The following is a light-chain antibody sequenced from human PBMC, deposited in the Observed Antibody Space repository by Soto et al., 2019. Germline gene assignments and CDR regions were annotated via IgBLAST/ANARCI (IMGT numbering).Light chain of an antibody. V-gene: IGKV3-15*01. CDR1: QSVTSN. J-gene: IGKJ3*01. Sequence: EIVMTQSPATLSVSPGDRATLSCRASQSVTSNLAWYQQKPGQAPRLLIYGASTRATGIPARFSGSGSGTEFTLTISSLQSEDFAIYYCQQRSNWPPITFGPGTKVDIK. CDR2: GAS. CDR3: QQRSNWPPIT.